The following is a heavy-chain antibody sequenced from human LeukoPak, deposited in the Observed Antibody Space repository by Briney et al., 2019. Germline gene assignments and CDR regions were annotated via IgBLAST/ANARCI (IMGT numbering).Heavy chain of an antibody. CDR3: AKCGVTPFYYYYYYMDV. D-gene: IGHD5-18*01. Sequence: GGSLRLSCAASGFTFSNAWMSWVRQAPGKGLEWVGRIKSKTDGGTTDYAAPVKGRFTISRDDSKNTLYLQMNSLQTEDTAVYYCAKCGVTPFYYYYYYMDVWGKGTTVTVSS. V-gene: IGHV3-15*01. J-gene: IGHJ6*03. CDR1: GFTFSNAW. CDR2: IKSKTDGGTT.